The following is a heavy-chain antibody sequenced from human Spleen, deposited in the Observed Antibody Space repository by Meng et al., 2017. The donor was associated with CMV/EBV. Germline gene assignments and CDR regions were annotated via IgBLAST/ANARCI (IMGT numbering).Heavy chain of an antibody. Sequence: GGSLRLSCAASGFSFSTYAMSWVRQAPGKGLEWVSDIYSGGSRTNYADSVKGRFTISRDDSKNTLYLQMNSLRAEDTAVYYCAVYDFWSGYFDYWGQGTLVTVSS. J-gene: IGHJ4*02. D-gene: IGHD3-3*01. CDR2: IYSGGSRT. V-gene: IGHV3-23*03. CDR1: GFSFSTYA. CDR3: AVYDFWSGYFDY.